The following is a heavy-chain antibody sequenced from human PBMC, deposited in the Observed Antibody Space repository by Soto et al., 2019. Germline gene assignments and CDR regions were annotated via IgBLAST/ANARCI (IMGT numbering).Heavy chain of an antibody. D-gene: IGHD3-16*01. CDR1: GGSISSGGYS. J-gene: IGHJ6*02. CDR3: ARGFGAPSHGMDV. CDR2: IYQSGST. Sequence: QLQLQESGSGLVKPSQTLSLTCAVSGGSISSGGYSWSWIRQPPGKGLEWIGYIYQSGSTYYNPSLKSPVTISVDRSKNQFSLKLSSVTAADTAVYYCARGFGAPSHGMDVWGQGTTVTVSS. V-gene: IGHV4-30-2*01.